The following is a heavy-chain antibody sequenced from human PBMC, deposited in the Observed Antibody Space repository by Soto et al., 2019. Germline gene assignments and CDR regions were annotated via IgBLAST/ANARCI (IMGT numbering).Heavy chain of an antibody. V-gene: IGHV4-59*01. D-gene: IGHD5-18*01. CDR2: IYYSGTT. CDR3: TRGDGIQLGSLAGRYFYYNMNV. J-gene: IGHJ6*02. CDR1: GGSISTYY. Sequence: SETLSLTCTVSGGSISTYYWSWIRQPPGKGLEWIGYIYYSGTTTYNPSLKSRVTISVDTSKNQFSLKVSSVTAADTAVYYCTRGDGIQLGSLAGRYFYYNMNVWGQGTTVTVSS.